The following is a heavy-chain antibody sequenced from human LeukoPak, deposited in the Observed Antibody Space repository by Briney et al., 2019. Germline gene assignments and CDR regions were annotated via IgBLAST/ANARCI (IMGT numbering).Heavy chain of an antibody. D-gene: IGHD6-19*01. CDR2: IYYSGST. V-gene: IGHV4-39*07. Sequence: SETLSLTCTVSGGSISSSSYSWGWIRQPPGKGLEWIGSIYYSGSTYYNPSLKSRVTISVDTSKNQFSLKLSSVTAADTAVYYCARDASGWPDYWGQGTLVTVSS. CDR3: ARDASGWPDY. CDR1: GGSISSSSYS. J-gene: IGHJ4*02.